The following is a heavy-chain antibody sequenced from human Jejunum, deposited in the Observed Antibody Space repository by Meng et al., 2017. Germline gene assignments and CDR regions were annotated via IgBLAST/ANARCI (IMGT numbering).Heavy chain of an antibody. J-gene: IGHJ4*02. Sequence: GGSLRLSCAASGFTFSSSSMTWVRQAPGKGLEWVSSVSTDGNTYYADAVKGRFTISRDNSKNTWYLQMSSLRAEDTALYYCAKLVPYWGQGTLVTVSS. CDR2: VSTDGNT. CDR3: AKLVPY. CDR1: GFTFSSSS. D-gene: IGHD2-21*01. V-gene: IGHV3-23*01.